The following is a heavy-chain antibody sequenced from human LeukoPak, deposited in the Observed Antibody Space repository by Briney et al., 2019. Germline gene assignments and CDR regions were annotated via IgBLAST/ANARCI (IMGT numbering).Heavy chain of an antibody. CDR2: IRGSGADT. V-gene: IGHV3-23*01. Sequence: GGSLRLSCAASGFTFSNSAMSWVRQAPGKGLEWVSAIRGSGADTYYADSVKGRFTISRDNSKNTVYLQMNSLRDEDTAVYYCARHFTFYGDSRGYHFDYWGQGALVTVSS. CDR3: ARHFTFYGDSRGYHFDY. CDR1: GFTFSNSA. D-gene: IGHD4-17*01. J-gene: IGHJ4*02.